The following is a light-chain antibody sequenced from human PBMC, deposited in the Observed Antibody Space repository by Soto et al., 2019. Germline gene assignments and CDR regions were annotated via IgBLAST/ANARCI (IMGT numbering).Light chain of an antibody. CDR2: DAS. J-gene: IGKJ4*01. CDR3: QQRNSWPLT. CDR1: QNVGGY. V-gene: IGKV3-11*01. Sequence: EIVLTQSPATLSLSPGERATLSCRASQNVGGYLAWYQQKPGQAPRLLISDASNRAAGIPARFSGIGSGTDFTLTISSLEPVDFAVYYCQQRNSWPLTFGGGTKVEIK.